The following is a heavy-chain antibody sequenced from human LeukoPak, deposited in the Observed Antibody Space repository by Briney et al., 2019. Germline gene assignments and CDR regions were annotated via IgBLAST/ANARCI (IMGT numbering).Heavy chain of an antibody. J-gene: IGHJ6*03. V-gene: IGHV3-11*04. CDR3: ARELYGVAGCSSTSCLYYYYYMDV. D-gene: IGHD2-2*01. Sequence: PGGSLRLSCAASGFTFSDYYMSWIRQAPGKGLEWVSYISSSGSTIYYADSVKGRFTISRDNAKNSLYLQMKSRRAEDTAVYYCARELYGVAGCSSTSCLYYYYYMDVWGKGTTVTVSS. CDR1: GFTFSDYY. CDR2: ISSSGSTI.